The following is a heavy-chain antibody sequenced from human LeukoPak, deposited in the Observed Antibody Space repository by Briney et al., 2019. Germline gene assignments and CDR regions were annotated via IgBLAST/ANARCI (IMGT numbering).Heavy chain of an antibody. CDR3: ASAHAGATDY. CDR2: INHSGST. Sequence: SETLSLTCAVYGGSFSGYYWSWIRQPPGKGLEWIGEINHSGSTNYNPSLKSRVTISVDTSKNQFSLKLSSVTAADTAVYYCASAHAGATDYWGQGTLVTVSS. D-gene: IGHD1-26*01. CDR1: GGSFSGYY. V-gene: IGHV4-34*01. J-gene: IGHJ4*02.